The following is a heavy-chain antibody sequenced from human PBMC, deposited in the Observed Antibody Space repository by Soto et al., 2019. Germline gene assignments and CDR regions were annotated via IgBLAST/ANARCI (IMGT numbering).Heavy chain of an antibody. CDR1: GYTFTRFG. CDR2: ISAFNGAT. Sequence: GASVKVSCKASGYTFTRFGISWVRQAPGQGLEWMGWISAFNGATNYAQKFQDRITMTTDTPTSTAYMELRSLRSDDTAVYYCASLYRGGGPRSYSDYGGQGTLATASS. V-gene: IGHV1-18*01. J-gene: IGHJ4*02. CDR3: ASLYRGGGPRSYSDY. D-gene: IGHD6-19*01.